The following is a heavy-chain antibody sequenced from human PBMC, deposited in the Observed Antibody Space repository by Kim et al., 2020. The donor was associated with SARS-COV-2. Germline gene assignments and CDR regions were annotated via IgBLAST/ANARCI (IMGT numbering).Heavy chain of an antibody. V-gene: IGHV3-23*01. CDR2: ISGSGGST. Sequence: GGSLRLSCAASGFTFSSYAMSWVRQAPGKGLEWVSAISGSGGSTYYADSVKGRFTISRDNSKNTLYLQMNSLRAEDTAVYYCAKVPTVVTAITYWYFDLWGRGTLVTVSS. CDR1: GFTFSSYA. J-gene: IGHJ2*01. CDR3: AKVPTVVTAITYWYFDL. D-gene: IGHD2-21*02.